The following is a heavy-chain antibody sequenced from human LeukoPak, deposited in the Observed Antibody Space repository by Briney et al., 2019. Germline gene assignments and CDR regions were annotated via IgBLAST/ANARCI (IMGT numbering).Heavy chain of an antibody. J-gene: IGHJ4*02. V-gene: IGHV1-8*01. Sequence: GATVKVSCKASGYTFTSYDINWVRQATGQGLEWMGWMNPNSGNTGYAQKFQGRVTMTRNTSISTAYMELSSLRSEDTAVYYCARSLDPLTIFGVVDDYWGQGTLVTVSS. CDR3: ARSLDPLTIFGVVDDY. CDR1: GYTFTSYD. CDR2: MNPNSGNT. D-gene: IGHD3-3*01.